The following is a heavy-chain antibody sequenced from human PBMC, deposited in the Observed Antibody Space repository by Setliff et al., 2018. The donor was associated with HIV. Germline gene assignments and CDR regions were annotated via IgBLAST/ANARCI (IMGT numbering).Heavy chain of an antibody. CDR1: GGSFSDSS. Sequence: PSETLSLTCAVFGGSFSDSSWNWFRQAPGTGLEWVGEINRSGGSNYNSSLKSRVTISVDTSKNQFSLRLSSVTAADTAVYYCARHGAYYEFLTYYYPRYSFDYWGLGTLVTVSS. D-gene: IGHD3-9*01. V-gene: IGHV4-34*01. J-gene: IGHJ4*01. CDR3: ARHGAYYEFLTYYYPRYSFDY. CDR2: INRSGGS.